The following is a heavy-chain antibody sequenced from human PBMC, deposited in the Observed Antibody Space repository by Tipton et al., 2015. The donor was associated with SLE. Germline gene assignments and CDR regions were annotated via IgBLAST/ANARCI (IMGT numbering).Heavy chain of an antibody. CDR3: VSHRGVDGDYPMDV. J-gene: IGHJ6*04. Sequence: GSLRLSCAASGFTFSSYAMSWVRQASGKGLEWDSVVSGTGFTYYADSVKGRFTTSRDNSKNTVYLQMNSLRAEDTAKYFCVSHRGVDGDYPMDVWGKATTVTVSS. CDR1: GFTFSSYA. D-gene: IGHD4-17*01. CDR2: VSGTGFT. V-gene: IGHV3-23*01.